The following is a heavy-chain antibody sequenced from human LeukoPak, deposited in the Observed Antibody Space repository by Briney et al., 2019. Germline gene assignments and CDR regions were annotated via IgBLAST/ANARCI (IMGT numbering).Heavy chain of an antibody. J-gene: IGHJ3*02. V-gene: IGHV3-33*01. CDR1: GFTFSSYG. Sequence: PGGSLRLSCAASGFTFSSYGMHWVCQAPGKGLEWVAVIWYDGSNKYYADSVKGRFTISRDNSKNTLYLQMNSLRAEDTAVYYCARELYDYVWGSYRAHDAFDIWGQGTMVTVSS. D-gene: IGHD3-16*02. CDR2: IWYDGSNK. CDR3: ARELYDYVWGSYRAHDAFDI.